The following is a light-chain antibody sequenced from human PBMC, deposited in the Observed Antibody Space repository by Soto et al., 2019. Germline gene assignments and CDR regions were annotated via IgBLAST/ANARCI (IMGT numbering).Light chain of an antibody. J-gene: IGKJ4*01. Sequence: EIGFTQSPATLSLSPGERATLSCRASQSINRHLAWYRQKPGQAPRLLIYDASNRATGIPARFSGSGSGTDFTLTISSLEPEDFGVYYCQQRSNWPPVTSGGGTKVDIK. CDR2: DAS. CDR3: QQRSNWPPVT. V-gene: IGKV3-11*01. CDR1: QSINRH.